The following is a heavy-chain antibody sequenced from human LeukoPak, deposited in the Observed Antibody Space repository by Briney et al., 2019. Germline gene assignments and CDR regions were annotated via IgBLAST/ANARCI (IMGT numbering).Heavy chain of an antibody. Sequence: PGGSLRLSCAASAFISSGYWMSWVRQAPGKGLEWVANIKQDGSETYYVDSVKGRFTISRDNAKNSLYMQMNSLRGEDTAVYYCAREDVITTTEDYWGQGTLVTVSS. V-gene: IGHV3-7*03. J-gene: IGHJ4*02. D-gene: IGHD4/OR15-4a*01. CDR1: AFISSGYW. CDR2: IKQDGSET. CDR3: AREDVITTTEDY.